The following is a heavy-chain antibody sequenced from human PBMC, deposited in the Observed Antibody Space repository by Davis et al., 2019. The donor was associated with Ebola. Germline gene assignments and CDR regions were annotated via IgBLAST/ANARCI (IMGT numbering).Heavy chain of an antibody. CDR3: ARGLNYDFWSGYYYYGMDV. Sequence: GESLKTPCAASGFTFSYYYMSWIRQAPGKGLEWVSYISSSGSTIYYADSVKGRFTISRDNAKNSLYLQMNSLRAEDTAVYYCARGLNYDFWSGYYYYGMDVWGQGTTVTVSS. CDR2: ISSSGSTI. J-gene: IGHJ6*02. V-gene: IGHV3-11*04. CDR1: GFTFSYYY. D-gene: IGHD3-3*01.